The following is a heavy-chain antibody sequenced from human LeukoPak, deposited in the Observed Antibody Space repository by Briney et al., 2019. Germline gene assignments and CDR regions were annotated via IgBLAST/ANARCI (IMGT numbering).Heavy chain of an antibody. CDR3: AREIGRDKRVYYFDY. Sequence: GGSLRLSCAASGFTFSSYSMNWVRQAPGKGLEWVSSISSSSSYIYYADSVKGRFTISRDNAKNSLYLQMNSLRAEDTAVYYCAREIGRDKRVYYFDYWGQGTLVTVSS. CDR1: GFTFSSYS. J-gene: IGHJ4*02. V-gene: IGHV3-21*01. D-gene: IGHD2-15*01. CDR2: ISSSSSYI.